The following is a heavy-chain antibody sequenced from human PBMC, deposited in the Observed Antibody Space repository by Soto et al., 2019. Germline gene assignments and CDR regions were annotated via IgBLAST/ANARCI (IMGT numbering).Heavy chain of an antibody. CDR2: INPSGGST. CDR1: GYTFTSYY. Sequence: ASVKVSCKASGYTFTSYYMHWVRQAPGQGLEWMGIINPSGGSTSYAQKFQGRVTMTRDTSTSTVYMELSSLRSEDTAVYYCASDGGYCSGGSSYSDYWGQGTLSTVSS. CDR3: ASDGGYCSGGSSYSDY. J-gene: IGHJ4*02. D-gene: IGHD2-15*01. V-gene: IGHV1-46*03.